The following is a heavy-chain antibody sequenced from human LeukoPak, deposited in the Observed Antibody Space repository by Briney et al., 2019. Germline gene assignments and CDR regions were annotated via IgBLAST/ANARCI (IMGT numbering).Heavy chain of an antibody. CDR1: GFTFSSYA. D-gene: IGHD3-10*01. CDR3: AKMYGSGSWFSSWFDP. Sequence: PGGSLRLSCAASGFTFSSYAMSWVRQAPVKGLEWVSAISGSGGSTYYADSVKGRFTISRDNSKNTLYLQMNSLRAEDTAVYYCAKMYGSGSWFSSWFDPWGQGTLVTVSS. V-gene: IGHV3-23*01. CDR2: ISGSGGST. J-gene: IGHJ5*02.